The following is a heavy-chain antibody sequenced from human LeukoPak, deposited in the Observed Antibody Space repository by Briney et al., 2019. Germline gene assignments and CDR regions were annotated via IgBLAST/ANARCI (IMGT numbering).Heavy chain of an antibody. D-gene: IGHD2-2*01. V-gene: IGHV1-8*03. CDR3: ARGVPGYCSSTSCLRRAFDI. CDR2: MNPNSGNT. J-gene: IGHJ3*02. CDR1: GYTITDYY. Sequence: ASVKVSCKASGYTITDYYLHWVRQAPGQGLEWMGWMNPNSGNTGYAQKFQGRVTITRNTSISTAYMELSSLRSEDTAVYYCARGVPGYCSSTSCLRRAFDIWGQGTMVTVSS.